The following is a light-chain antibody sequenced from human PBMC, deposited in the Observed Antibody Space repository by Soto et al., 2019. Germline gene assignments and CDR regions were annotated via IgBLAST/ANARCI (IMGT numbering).Light chain of an antibody. CDR2: GAS. Sequence: DIQMTQLPSSLPASVGDRLTGNFRASQTIATFLNWYQQKPGKAPKLLIYGASTLQRGVPSRFSGSGSGADFTLTFSSLQPEDSATYYCQLSHTTLTFGHGTRLEI. CDR1: QTIATF. J-gene: IGKJ5*01. CDR3: QLSHTTLT. V-gene: IGKV1-39*01.